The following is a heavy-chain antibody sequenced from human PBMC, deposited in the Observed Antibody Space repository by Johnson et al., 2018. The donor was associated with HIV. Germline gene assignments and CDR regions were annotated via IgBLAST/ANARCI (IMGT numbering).Heavy chain of an antibody. Sequence: VQLVESGGGLIQPGGSLRLSCAASGFTFSDYYMSWIRQAPGKGLEWVSVIYSGGSTYYADSVKGRFTISRDNSKNTLYLQMNSLRAEDTAVYYCAKVGGRHDYGDYLGAFDIWGQGTMVTVSS. CDR1: GFTFSDYY. CDR3: AKVGGRHDYGDYLGAFDI. J-gene: IGHJ3*02. V-gene: IGHV3-66*01. D-gene: IGHD4-17*01. CDR2: IYSGGST.